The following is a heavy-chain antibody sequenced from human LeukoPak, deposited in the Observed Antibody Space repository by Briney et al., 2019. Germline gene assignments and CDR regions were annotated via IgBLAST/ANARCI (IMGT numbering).Heavy chain of an antibody. Sequence: GGSLRLSCAASGFTFSKYAMSWVRQAPGKGLEWVSGISGSGGGPYYADSVKGRFTISRDNSKNTLYLQMNSLRAEDTAVYYCAKDRLGIAAAGIFDYWGQGTLVTVSS. CDR2: ISGSGGGP. CDR3: AKDRLGIAAAGIFDY. D-gene: IGHD6-13*01. CDR1: GFTFSKYA. J-gene: IGHJ4*02. V-gene: IGHV3-23*01.